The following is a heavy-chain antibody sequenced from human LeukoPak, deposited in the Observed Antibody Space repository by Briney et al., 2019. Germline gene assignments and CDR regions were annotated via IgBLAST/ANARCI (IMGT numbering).Heavy chain of an antibody. CDR1: GFTFSSYA. J-gene: IGHJ4*02. CDR3: AKGTYYDFWSAYSVFDY. CDR2: ISGSGGST. V-gene: IGHV3-23*01. Sequence: GGSLRLSCAASGFTFSSYAMSWVRQAPGKGLEWVSAISGSGGSTYYADSVKGLFTISIDNSKNTMYLQMNSLRAEDTAVYYCAKGTYYDFWSAYSVFDYWGQGTLVTVSS. D-gene: IGHD3-3*01.